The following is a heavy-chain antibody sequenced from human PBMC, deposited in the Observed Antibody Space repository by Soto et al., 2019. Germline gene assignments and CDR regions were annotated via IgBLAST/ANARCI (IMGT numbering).Heavy chain of an antibody. V-gene: IGHV2-5*02. Sequence: QITLKESGPTLVKPTQTLTLTCTFSGFSLSTSGVGVGWIRQPPGKALEWLALIYWDDDKRYSPSLKSRLTITKDTSKNQVVLTMTNMDPVDTAAYYCAHVYGGYDNFDYWGQGTLVTVSS. CDR1: GFSLSTSGVG. J-gene: IGHJ4*02. CDR3: AHVYGGYDNFDY. CDR2: IYWDDDK. D-gene: IGHD5-12*01.